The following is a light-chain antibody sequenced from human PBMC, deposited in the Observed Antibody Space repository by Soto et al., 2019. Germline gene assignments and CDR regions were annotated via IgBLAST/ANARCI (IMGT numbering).Light chain of an antibody. CDR1: QSVNTY. J-gene: IGKJ1*01. Sequence: DIQMTQSPSSLSASVGDRVTITCRASQSVNTYLHWYQQKAGQAPKLLIYAASNLQSGVPSRFSGRGSGTDFTLTVESLQPEDFATYSFSQGYGNPWTLGQVTKVDIK. CDR2: AAS. CDR3: SQGYGNPWT. V-gene: IGKV1-39*01.